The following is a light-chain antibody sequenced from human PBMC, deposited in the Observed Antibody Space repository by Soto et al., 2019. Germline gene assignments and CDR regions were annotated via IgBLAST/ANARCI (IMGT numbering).Light chain of an antibody. V-gene: IGKV3-11*01. Sequence: EIVLTQSPATLSLSPGERATLSCRASQSVSSYLAWYQEKPGQAPRLLIYDTSNRATGIPARFSGSVSGTDFTLTISSLEPEDFAVYYCQQRSNWHAVTFGPGIKVDIK. J-gene: IGKJ3*01. CDR3: QQRSNWHAVT. CDR1: QSVSSY. CDR2: DTS.